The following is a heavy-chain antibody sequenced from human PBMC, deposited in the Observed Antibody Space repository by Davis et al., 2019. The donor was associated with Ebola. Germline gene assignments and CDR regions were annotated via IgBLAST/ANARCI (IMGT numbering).Heavy chain of an antibody. CDR3: ASGPHPSWNDEYYFDY. Sequence: HSQTLSLTCAISGDSVSSNSAAWNWIRQSPSRGLEWLGRTYYRSKWYNDYAVSVKSRITINPDTSKNQFSLQLNSVTPEDTAVYYCASGPHPSWNDEYYFDYWGQGTLVTVSS. CDR2: TYYRSKWYN. D-gene: IGHD1-1*01. J-gene: IGHJ4*02. V-gene: IGHV6-1*01. CDR1: GDSVSSNSAA.